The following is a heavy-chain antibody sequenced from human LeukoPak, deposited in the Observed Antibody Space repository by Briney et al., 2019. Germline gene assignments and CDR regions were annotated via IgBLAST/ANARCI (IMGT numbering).Heavy chain of an antibody. J-gene: IGHJ4*02. CDR1: GFTFSSYA. Sequence: GGSLRLSCAPSGFTFSSYAMHWVRQAPGKGLEWVAVISYDGSNKFYADSVKGRFTISRGISQSTLYLQMNSLEAEDTAVYYCARGPDYGDYTHYFDFWGQGTLVTVSS. CDR2: ISYDGSNK. D-gene: IGHD4-17*01. CDR3: ARGPDYGDYTHYFDF. V-gene: IGHV3-30*04.